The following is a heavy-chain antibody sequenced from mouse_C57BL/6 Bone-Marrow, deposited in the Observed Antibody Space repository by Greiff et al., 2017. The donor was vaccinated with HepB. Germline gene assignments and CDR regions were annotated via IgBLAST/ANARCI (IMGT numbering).Heavy chain of an antibody. CDR1: GYTFTSYW. V-gene: IGHV1-55*01. Sequence: VKLQQPGAELVKPGASVKMSCKASGYTFTSYWITWVKQRPGQGLEWIGDIYPGSGSTNYNEKFKSKATLTVDTSSSTAYMQLSSLTSEDSAVYYCARCWPYYAMDYWGQGTSVTVSS. J-gene: IGHJ4*01. CDR3: ARCWPYYAMDY. CDR2: IYPGSGST.